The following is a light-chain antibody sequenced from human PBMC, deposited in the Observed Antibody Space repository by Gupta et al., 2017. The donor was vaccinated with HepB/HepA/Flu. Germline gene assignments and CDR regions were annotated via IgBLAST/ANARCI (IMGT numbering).Light chain of an antibody. CDR1: TGAVTTTHY. Sequence: QAVVTQEPSLTVSPGGTVTLTCGSNTGAVTTTHYPYWFQQKPGQVPITLIYVTNNRHSWTPARFSGSLLGGKAALTLSGAQPEDEAEYYCLLSYTDSRPWVFGGGTKLTVL. CDR3: LLSYTDSRPWV. CDR2: VTN. J-gene: IGLJ3*02. V-gene: IGLV7-46*01.